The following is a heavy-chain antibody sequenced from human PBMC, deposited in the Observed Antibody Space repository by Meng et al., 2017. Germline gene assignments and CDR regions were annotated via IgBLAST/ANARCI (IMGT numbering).Heavy chain of an antibody. CDR1: WFTFSGSG. D-gene: IGHD3-22*01. CDR3: ARSSSGYYFDY. CDR2: ISYDRSNK. J-gene: IGHJ4*02. Sequence: VEVVGSGGGVVQPWWSLKLSCSASWFTFSGSGFHWVRQAPGKGLEWVAVISYDRSNKYYADSVKGRFTISRDNSKNTLYPQMNSLRAEDTAVYYCARSSSGYYFDYWGQGTLVTVSS. V-gene: IGHV3-30*01.